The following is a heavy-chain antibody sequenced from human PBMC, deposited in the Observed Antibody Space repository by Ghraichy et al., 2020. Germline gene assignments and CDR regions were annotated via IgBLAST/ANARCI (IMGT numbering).Heavy chain of an antibody. D-gene: IGHD3-10*01. Sequence: ASVKVSCKASGYTFTSYDINWVRQATGQGLEWMGWMNPNSGNTGYAQKFQGRVTMTRNTSISTAYMELSSLRSEDTAVYYCARQPHYYGSGSYYNRWFDPWGQGTLVTVSS. V-gene: IGHV1-8*01. J-gene: IGHJ5*02. CDR2: MNPNSGNT. CDR1: GYTFTSYD. CDR3: ARQPHYYGSGSYYNRWFDP.